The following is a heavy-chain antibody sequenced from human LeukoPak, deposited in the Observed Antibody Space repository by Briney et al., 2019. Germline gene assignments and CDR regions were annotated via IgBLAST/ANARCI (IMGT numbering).Heavy chain of an antibody. CDR2: INPNSGGT. CDR3: ARDRGGDDAFDI. J-gene: IGHJ3*02. Sequence: ASVKVSCKPSGYTFTDYYMHWVRQAPGQGLEWMGWINPNSGGTNYAQKFQGRVTMTRDTSISTAYMELNRLRSDDTAVYYCARDRGGDDAFDIWGQGTMVTVSS. CDR1: GYTFTDYY. D-gene: IGHD2-15*01. V-gene: IGHV1-2*02.